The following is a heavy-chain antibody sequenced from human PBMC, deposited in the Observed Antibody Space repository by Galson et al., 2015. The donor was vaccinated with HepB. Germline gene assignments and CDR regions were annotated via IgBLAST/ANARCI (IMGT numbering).Heavy chain of an antibody. D-gene: IGHD2-2*01. V-gene: IGHV4-4*07. J-gene: IGHJ6*03. CDR3: ARDNYCSSIRSCYSTYFYYFDV. CDR2: VYSSGTT. Sequence: SETLSLTCSVSGASITDYYWSWIRQSAGKGLEWIGRVYSSGTTRNNPSLESRVTMSLDTSNNQFSLDLSSVTAADTAVYYCARDNYCSSIRSCYSTYFYYFDVWGKGTTVTVSS. CDR1: GASITDYY.